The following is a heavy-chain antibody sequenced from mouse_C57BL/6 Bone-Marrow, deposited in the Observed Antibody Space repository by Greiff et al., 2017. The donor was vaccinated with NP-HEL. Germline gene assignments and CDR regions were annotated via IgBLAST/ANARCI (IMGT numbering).Heavy chain of an antibody. V-gene: IGHV5-9*01. Sequence: EVHLVESGGGLVKPGGSLKLSCAASGFTFSSYTMSWVRQTPEKRLEWVATISGGGGNTYYPDSVKGRFTISRDNAKNTLYLQMSSLRSEDTALYYCARHLYMDYWGQGTSVTVSS. D-gene: IGHD6-2*01. CDR3: ARHLYMDY. CDR2: ISGGGGNT. CDR1: GFTFSSYT. J-gene: IGHJ4*01.